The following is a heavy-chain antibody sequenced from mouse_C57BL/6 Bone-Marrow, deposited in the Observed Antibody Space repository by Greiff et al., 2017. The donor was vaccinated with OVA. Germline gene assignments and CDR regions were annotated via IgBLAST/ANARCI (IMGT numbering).Heavy chain of an antibody. CDR3: ARDGAFYYGSSYPFAY. V-gene: IGHV3-6*01. J-gene: IGHJ3*01. D-gene: IGHD1-1*01. CDR2: ISYDGSN. Sequence: ESGPGLVKPSQSLSLTCSVTGYSITSGYYWNWIRQFPGNKLEWMGYISYDGSNNYNPSLKNRISITRDTSKNQFFLKLNSVTTEDTATYYCARDGAFYYGSSYPFAYWGQGTLVTVSA. CDR1: GYSITSGYY.